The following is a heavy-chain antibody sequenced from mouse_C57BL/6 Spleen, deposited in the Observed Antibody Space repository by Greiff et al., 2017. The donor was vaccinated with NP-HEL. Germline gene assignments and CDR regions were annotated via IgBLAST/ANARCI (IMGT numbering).Heavy chain of an antibody. CDR3: ARLNYMVRDYFDY. D-gene: IGHD2-2*01. CDR2: IWTGGGT. CDR1: GFSLTSYA. J-gene: IGHJ2*01. Sequence: VKLVESGPGLVAPSQSLSITCTVSGFSLTSYAISWVRQPPGKGLEWLGVIWTGGGTNYNSALKSRLSISKDNSKSQVFLKMNSLQTDDTARYYCARLNYMVRDYFDYWGQGTTLTVSS. V-gene: IGHV2-9-1*01.